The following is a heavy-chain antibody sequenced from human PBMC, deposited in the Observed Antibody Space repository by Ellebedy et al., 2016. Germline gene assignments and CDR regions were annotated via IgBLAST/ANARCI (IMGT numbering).Heavy chain of an antibody. CDR3: ASGGRGYFDL. V-gene: IGHV1-69*13. CDR2: IIPMFGTT. CDR1: RGSNYA. J-gene: IGHJ2*01. Sequence: ASVKVSCKASRGSNYAITWVRQAPGPGLEWMGGIIPMFGTTNYAQKFQGRLTITADESTRTAYMELSSLRSEDLALYYCASGGRGYFDLWGRGTLVTVST. D-gene: IGHD2-15*01.